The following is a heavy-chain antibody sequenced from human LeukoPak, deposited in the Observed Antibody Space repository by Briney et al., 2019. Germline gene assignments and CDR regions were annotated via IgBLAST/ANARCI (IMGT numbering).Heavy chain of an antibody. V-gene: IGHV4-30-2*01. CDR2: IYHSGST. D-gene: IGHD3-22*01. J-gene: IGHJ3*02. Sequence: SETLSLTCTVSGGSISSGGYYWSWIRQPPGKGLEWIGYIYHSGSTYYNPSLKSRVTISVDTSKNQFSLKLSSVTAADTAVYYCAREGTMIVVVRPDAFDIWGQGTMVTVSS. CDR1: GGSISSGGYY. CDR3: AREGTMIVVVRPDAFDI.